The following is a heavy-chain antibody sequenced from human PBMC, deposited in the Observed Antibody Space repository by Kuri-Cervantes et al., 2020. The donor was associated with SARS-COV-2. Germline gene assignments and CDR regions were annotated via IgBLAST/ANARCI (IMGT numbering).Heavy chain of an antibody. J-gene: IGHJ3*02. V-gene: IGHV4-39*01. CDR3: ARQDLLDCSSTSCSFDAFDI. CDR2: IYSGGTT. CDR1: GGSISEGTTYY. Sequence: GSLRLSCTVSGGSISEGTTYYWAWIRQPPGKGLEWIGSIYSGGTTYYDPSLKSRVTISVDTSKNQFSLNLTSVTAADTAVYYCARQDLLDCSSTSCSFDAFDIWGQGTMVTVSS. D-gene: IGHD2-2*01.